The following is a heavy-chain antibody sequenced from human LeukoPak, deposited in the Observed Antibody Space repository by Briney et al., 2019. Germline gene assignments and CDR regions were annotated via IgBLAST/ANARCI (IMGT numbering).Heavy chain of an antibody. V-gene: IGHV3-21*01. CDR3: ARGLDDFWSGLIHY. CDR1: GFTFSSYS. J-gene: IGHJ4*02. D-gene: IGHD3-3*01. CDR2: ISSSSSYI. Sequence: GRCLTLSCAVSGFTFSSYSTDWVRQAPGEGRGWVSFISSSSSYIYYADSVKGRFTISRGNAKNSLYLQMNSLRAEDTAVYYCARGLDDFWSGLIHYWGQGTLVTVSS.